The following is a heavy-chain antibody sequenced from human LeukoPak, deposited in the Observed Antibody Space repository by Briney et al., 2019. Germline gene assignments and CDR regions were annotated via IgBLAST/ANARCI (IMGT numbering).Heavy chain of an antibody. CDR1: RGTFSSSA. V-gene: IGHV1-69*10. D-gene: IGHD5-18*01. Sequence: SVKVSSMPSRGTFSSSAITWVREAPGQGLEWMGRIIPVLNITTYAQKFQGRVTITADTSTSTVYMELSSLRSEETAVYYCAKDQGLTAPPPYGLDVWGQGTTVIVTS. CDR3: AKDQGLTAPPPYGLDV. J-gene: IGHJ6*02. CDR2: IIPVLNIT.